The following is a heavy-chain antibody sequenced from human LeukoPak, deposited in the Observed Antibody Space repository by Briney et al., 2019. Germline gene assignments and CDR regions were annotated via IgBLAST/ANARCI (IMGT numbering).Heavy chain of an antibody. CDR3: AKGGGVVALYYMDV. CDR2: IRYDGSNK. Sequence: GGSLRLSCAASGFTFSTYAMHWVRQAPGKGLEWVAFIRYDGSNKYYADSVKGRFTISRDSSKNTLYLQMNSLRAEDTAVYYCAKGGGVVALYYMDVWGKGTTVTISS. CDR1: GFTFSTYA. D-gene: IGHD3-22*01. J-gene: IGHJ6*03. V-gene: IGHV3-30*02.